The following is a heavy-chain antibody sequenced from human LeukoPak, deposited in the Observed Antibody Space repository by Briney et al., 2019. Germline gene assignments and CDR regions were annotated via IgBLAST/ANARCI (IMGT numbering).Heavy chain of an antibody. CDR3: ARPIYYDSSGYLY. Sequence: SETLSLTCAVSGYSISSGYYWGWIRQPPGKGLGWIGSIYHSGSTYYNPSLKSRVTISVDTSKNQFSLKLSSVTAADTAVYYCARPIYYDSSGYLYWGQGTLVTVSS. V-gene: IGHV4-38-2*01. CDR2: IYHSGST. CDR1: GYSISSGYY. J-gene: IGHJ4*02. D-gene: IGHD3-22*01.